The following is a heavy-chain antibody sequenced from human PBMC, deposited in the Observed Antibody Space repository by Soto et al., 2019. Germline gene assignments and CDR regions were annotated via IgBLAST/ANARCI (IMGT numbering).Heavy chain of an antibody. CDR2: SSSRGGTI. J-gene: IGHJ1*01. CDR1: GVTFSDYY. D-gene: IGHD2-8*01. CDR3: ARGYCSSAACSAIY. V-gene: IGHV3-11*01. Sequence: PGGSLRLSCVASGVTFSDYYMSWIRQAPGKGLEWVSYSSSRGGTIYYADSVKARFTISRDNAKNSLYLQMNSLRAEDTAVYYCARGYCSSAACSAIYWGQGTLVTVSS.